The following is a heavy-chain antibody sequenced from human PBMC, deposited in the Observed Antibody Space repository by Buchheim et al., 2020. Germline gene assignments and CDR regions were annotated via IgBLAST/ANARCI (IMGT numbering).Heavy chain of an antibody. D-gene: IGHD1-26*01. CDR2: MDPGGGST. V-gene: IGHV1-46*03. CDR3: ARGADSATFYPPDY. CDR1: GNTFSSHH. J-gene: IGHJ4*02. Sequence: QVHLVQSGAEVKKPGASVRVSCKASGNTFSSHHVYWVRQAPGQGLEWLGIMDPGGGSTINAQNFQGRVTMTRDTSTSTVYMELSSLTSDDTAVYFCARGADSATFYPPDYWGQGTL.